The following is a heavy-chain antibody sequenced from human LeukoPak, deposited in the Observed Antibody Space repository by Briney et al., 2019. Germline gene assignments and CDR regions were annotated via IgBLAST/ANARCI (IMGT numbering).Heavy chain of an antibody. CDR1: GFTFSNYV. J-gene: IGHJ5*02. D-gene: IGHD6-19*01. Sequence: PGGSLRLSCAASGFTFSNYVIHWVRQAPGKGLEWVAVIWHDESQKYYEDPVKGRFTISRDNSKNTLYLQMNSLRAEDTAVYYCARGWALAGNPNWFDPWGQGTLVTVSS. CDR2: IWHDESQK. V-gene: IGHV3-33*01. CDR3: ARGWALAGNPNWFDP.